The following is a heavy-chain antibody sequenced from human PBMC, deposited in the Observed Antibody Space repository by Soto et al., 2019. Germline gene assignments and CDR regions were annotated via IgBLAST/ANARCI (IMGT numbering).Heavy chain of an antibody. V-gene: IGHV4-39*01. J-gene: IGHJ4*02. CDR2: IYYSGST. CDR1: GGSISSSSYY. Sequence: PSETLSLTCTVSGGSISSSSYYWGWILQPPGKGLEWIGSIYYSGSTYYNPSLKSRVTISVDTSKNQFSLKLSSVTAADTAVYYCARQGGVVPARSYGYWGQGTLVTPSS. D-gene: IGHD2-2*01. CDR3: ARQGGVVPARSYGY.